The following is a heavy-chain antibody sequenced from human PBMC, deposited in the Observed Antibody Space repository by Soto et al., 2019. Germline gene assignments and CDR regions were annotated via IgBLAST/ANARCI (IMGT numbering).Heavy chain of an antibody. CDR1: GGSVSSGSYY. Sequence: ETLSLTCTVSGGSVSSGSYYWSWIRQPPGKGLEWIGYIYYSGSTNYNPSLKSRVTISVDTSKNQFSLKLSSVTAADTAVYYCARGAAAEHFDYWGQGTLVTVSS. V-gene: IGHV4-61*01. D-gene: IGHD6-13*01. CDR2: IYYSGST. CDR3: ARGAAAEHFDY. J-gene: IGHJ4*02.